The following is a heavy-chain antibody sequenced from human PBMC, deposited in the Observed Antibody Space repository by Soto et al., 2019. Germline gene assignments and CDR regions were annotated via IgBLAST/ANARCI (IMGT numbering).Heavy chain of an antibody. CDR2: FDPEDGET. Sequence: GASVKVSCKVSGYTLTELSMHWVRQAPGKGLEWMGGFDPEDGETIYAQKFQGRVTMTEDTSTDTAYMELSSLRSEDTAVYYCAASIGLLMGIYYYGMDVWGQGTTVTVSS. V-gene: IGHV1-24*01. CDR1: GYTLTELS. D-gene: IGHD7-27*01. CDR3: AASIGLLMGIYYYGMDV. J-gene: IGHJ6*02.